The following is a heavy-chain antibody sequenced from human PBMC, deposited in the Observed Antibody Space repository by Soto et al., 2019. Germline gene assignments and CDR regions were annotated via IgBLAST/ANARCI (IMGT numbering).Heavy chain of an antibody. CDR2: IYHSGST. CDR1: GGSISSGGYS. J-gene: IGHJ4*02. Sequence: QLQLQESGSGLVKPSQTLSLTCAVSGGSISSGGYSWSWIRQPPGKGLEWIGYIYHSGSTYYNPTLTSPVTISVDTSKHQFSLKLGSVTAAETAVYYCARGGVDYYDSSGYYFAPYYFDYWGQGTLVTVSS. V-gene: IGHV4-30-2*01. D-gene: IGHD3-22*01. CDR3: ARGGVDYYDSSGYYFAPYYFDY.